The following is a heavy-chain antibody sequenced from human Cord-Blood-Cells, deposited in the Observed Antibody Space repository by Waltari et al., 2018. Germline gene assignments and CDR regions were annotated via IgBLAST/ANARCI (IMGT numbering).Heavy chain of an antibody. Sequence: QVQLVESGGGVVQPGRSLRLSCAASGFTFSSYGMHWVRQAPGKGLEWVAVIWYDGSNEYYADSVSCRLTISRDNSKSTLYLQMNSLRAEDTAVYYCARAMYSRYSSSSYAFDIWGQGTMVTVSS. V-gene: IGHV3-33*01. CDR2: IWYDGSNE. J-gene: IGHJ3*02. CDR3: ARAMYSRYSSSSYAFDI. CDR1: GFTFSSYG. D-gene: IGHD6-6*01.